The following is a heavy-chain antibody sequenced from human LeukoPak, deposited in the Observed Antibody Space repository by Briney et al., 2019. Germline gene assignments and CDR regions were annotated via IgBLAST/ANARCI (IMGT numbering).Heavy chain of an antibody. Sequence: SETLSLTCTVSGGSISSHYWSWIRQPPGKGLEWIGYIYYSGSTNYNPSLKSRVTISVDTSKNQFSLKLSSVTAADTAVCYCASNRSGYYDYWGQGTLVTVSS. CDR3: ASNRSGYYDY. J-gene: IGHJ4*02. D-gene: IGHD3-22*01. CDR1: GGSISSHY. V-gene: IGHV4-59*11. CDR2: IYYSGST.